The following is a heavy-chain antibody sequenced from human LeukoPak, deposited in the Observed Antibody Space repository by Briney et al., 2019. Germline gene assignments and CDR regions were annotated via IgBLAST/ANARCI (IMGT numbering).Heavy chain of an antibody. Sequence: SETLSLTCTVSGGSISSSSYYWGWIRQPPGKGLEWIGSIYYSGSTYYNPSLKSRVTISVDTSKNQFSLKLSSVTAADTAVYYCARDLVVRGVFGGLDYWGQGTLVTVSS. CDR1: GGSISSSSYY. CDR3: ARDLVVRGVFGGLDY. V-gene: IGHV4-39*07. CDR2: IYYSGST. D-gene: IGHD3-10*01. J-gene: IGHJ4*02.